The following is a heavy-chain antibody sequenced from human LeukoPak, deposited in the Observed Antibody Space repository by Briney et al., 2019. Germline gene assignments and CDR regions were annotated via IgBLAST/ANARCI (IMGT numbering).Heavy chain of an antibody. J-gene: IGHJ4*02. CDR1: GYTFTSYY. CDR3: ARDHRPGYDSSAYYYPGDY. CDR2: INPSGGTT. Sequence: ASVKVSCKASGYTFTSYYIHWVRQAPGQGLEWMAIINPSGGTTSYAQKFQGRLTMTRDTSTSTVYMELSSLRSEDTAVYYCARDHRPGYDSSAYYYPGDYWGQGTLVTVSS. V-gene: IGHV1-46*01. D-gene: IGHD3-22*01.